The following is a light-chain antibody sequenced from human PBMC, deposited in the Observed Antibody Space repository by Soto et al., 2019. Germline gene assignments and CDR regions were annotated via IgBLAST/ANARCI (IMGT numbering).Light chain of an antibody. J-gene: IGLJ1*01. CDR2: DVS. CDR3: CSYAGSYSYV. V-gene: IGLV2-11*01. Sequence: QSALTQPRSVSGSPGQSVTISCTGTSSDVGGYNYVSCYQQHPGKPPKLMIYDVSQRPSGVPDRFSGSKSGNTASLTISGLQAEDEADYYCCSYAGSYSYVFGTGTKLTVL. CDR1: SSDVGGYNY.